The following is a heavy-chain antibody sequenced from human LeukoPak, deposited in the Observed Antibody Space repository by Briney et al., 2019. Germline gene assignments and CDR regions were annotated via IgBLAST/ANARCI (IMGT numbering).Heavy chain of an antibody. D-gene: IGHD2-15*01. Sequence: GGSLRLSCAASGFTVSSNYMSWVRQAPGQGLDWVSVIYSGGGTYYADSVKGRFTISRDNSKNTLYLQMNSLRAEDTAVYYCVTCYCSGGSCYSFDYWGQGTLVTVSS. CDR2: IYSGGGT. CDR1: GFTVSSNY. J-gene: IGHJ4*02. V-gene: IGHV3-53*01. CDR3: VTCYCSGGSCYSFDY.